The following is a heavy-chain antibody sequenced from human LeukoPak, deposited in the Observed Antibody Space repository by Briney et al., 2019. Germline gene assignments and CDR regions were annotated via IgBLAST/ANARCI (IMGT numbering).Heavy chain of an antibody. CDR3: GRVYCSTTSCYDYYDYYMDV. Sequence: PGGSLRLSCAASGFRFGDYGMSWVRHVPGKGLEWVSGTNWDGASTGYADSVKGRFTISRDNVKNFLYLQMNSLRVEDTALYFCGRVYCSTTSCYDYYDYYMDVWGKGTTVTVSS. CDR2: TNWDGAST. D-gene: IGHD2-2*01. J-gene: IGHJ6*03. V-gene: IGHV3-20*04. CDR1: GFRFGDYG.